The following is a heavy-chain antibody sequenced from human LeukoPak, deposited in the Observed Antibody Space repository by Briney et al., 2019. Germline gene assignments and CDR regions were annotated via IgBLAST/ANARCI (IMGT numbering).Heavy chain of an antibody. Sequence: SETLSLTCTVSGGSISSSSYYWGWIRQPPGKGLEWIGSIYYSGSTYYNPSLTSRVTISVDTSKNQFSLKLSSVTAADTAVYYCAAETDIIVGVINRWFDPWGQGTLVTVSS. D-gene: IGHD1-26*01. CDR3: AAETDIIVGVINRWFDP. CDR1: GGSISSSSYY. J-gene: IGHJ5*02. V-gene: IGHV4-39*01. CDR2: IYYSGST.